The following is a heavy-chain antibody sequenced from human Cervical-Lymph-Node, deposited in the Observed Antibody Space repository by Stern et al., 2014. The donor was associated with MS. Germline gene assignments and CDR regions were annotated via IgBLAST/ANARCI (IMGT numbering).Heavy chain of an antibody. Sequence: QVTLRESGPALEKPTQTLTLTCTFSGFSLTTSGMWVSWIRQPPGKALEGLAFIDWDDDKSYNTSLKTRLTISKDTSKNQVVLTMTNMDPVDTATYYCARFYSSSSFADAFDIWGQGTMVTVSS. CDR3: ARFYSSSSFADAFDI. D-gene: IGHD6-6*01. V-gene: IGHV2-70*01. CDR1: GFSLTTSGMW. J-gene: IGHJ3*02. CDR2: IDWDDDK.